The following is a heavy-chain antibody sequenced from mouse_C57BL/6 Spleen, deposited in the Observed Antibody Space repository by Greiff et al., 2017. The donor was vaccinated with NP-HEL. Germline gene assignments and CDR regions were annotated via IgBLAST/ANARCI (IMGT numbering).Heavy chain of an antibody. CDR2: ISNLAYSI. CDR1: GFTFSDYG. Sequence: EVQRVESGGGLVQPGGSLKLSCAASGFTFSDYGMAWVRQAPRKGPEWVAFISNLAYSIYYADTVTGRFTISRENAKNTLYLEMSSLRSEDTAMYDCARHDSSGYVGFAYWGQGTLVTVSA. V-gene: IGHV5-15*01. D-gene: IGHD3-2*02. J-gene: IGHJ3*01. CDR3: ARHDSSGYVGFAY.